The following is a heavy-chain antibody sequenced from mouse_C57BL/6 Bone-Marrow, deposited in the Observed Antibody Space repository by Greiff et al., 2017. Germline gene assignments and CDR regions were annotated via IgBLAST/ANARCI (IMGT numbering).Heavy chain of an antibody. CDR3: ARISPYYSNRGFAY. CDR2: IWWDDDK. CDR1: GFSLSTFGMG. V-gene: IGHV8-8*01. Sequence: QVQLKESGPGILQPSQTLSLTCSFSGFSLSTFGMGVGWIRQPSGKGLEWLAHIWWDDDKYYNPALKSRLTISKDTSKNQVFLKIANVDTADTATYYCARISPYYSNRGFAYWGQGTLVTVSA. D-gene: IGHD2-5*01. J-gene: IGHJ3*01.